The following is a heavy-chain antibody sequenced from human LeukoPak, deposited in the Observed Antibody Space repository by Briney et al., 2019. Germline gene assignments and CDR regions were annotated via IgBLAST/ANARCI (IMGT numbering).Heavy chain of an antibody. J-gene: IGHJ4*02. CDR2: ITSSSSYI. CDR1: GFRFSSYA. CDR3: ARDFGGYNNDY. V-gene: IGHV3-21*01. D-gene: IGHD5-24*01. Sequence: GGSLRLSCAASGFRFSSYAMSWVRQAPGKGLEWVSSITSSSSYIYYADSVKGRFTMSRDNAKNSLYLQMNSLRAEDTAVYYCARDFGGYNNDYWGQGTLVTVSS.